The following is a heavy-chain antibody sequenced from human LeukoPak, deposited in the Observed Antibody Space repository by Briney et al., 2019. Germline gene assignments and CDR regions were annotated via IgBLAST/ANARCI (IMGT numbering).Heavy chain of an antibody. CDR3: ARDPPQPGITAAGYFDL. Sequence: SETLSLSCTVSGGSITNYYWNWIRQPPGKGLEWIGYIYYSGSTNYNPSLKSRVTISVDTSKNQFSLRLTSVSAADTAVYYCARDPPQPGITAAGYFDLWGRGTLVTVSS. J-gene: IGHJ2*01. V-gene: IGHV4-59*01. D-gene: IGHD6-13*01. CDR2: IYYSGST. CDR1: GGSITNYY.